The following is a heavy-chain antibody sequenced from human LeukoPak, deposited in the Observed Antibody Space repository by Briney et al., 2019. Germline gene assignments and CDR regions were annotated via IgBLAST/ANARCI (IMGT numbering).Heavy chain of an antibody. CDR2: ISGSGGST. D-gene: IGHD3-10*01. CDR1: GFTFSSYA. V-gene: IGHV3-23*01. Sequence: GGSLRLSCAASGFTFSSYAMSWVRQAPGKGLEWVSAISGSGGSTHYADSVKGRFTISRDNSKNTLYLQMNSLRAEDTAVYYCAKGVHMVRGVISPWFDPWGQGTLVTVSS. J-gene: IGHJ5*02. CDR3: AKGVHMVRGVISPWFDP.